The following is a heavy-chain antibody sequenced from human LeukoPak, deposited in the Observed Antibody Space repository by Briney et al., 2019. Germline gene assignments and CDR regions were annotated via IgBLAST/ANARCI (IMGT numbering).Heavy chain of an antibody. Sequence: GGSLRLSCAASGFTFSSYSMNWVRQAPGKGLEWVSVISKDGSTSIYADSVRGRLTISRDNAKNSLYLQMNSLRVEDTALYYCARDSDTCTGCAFDMWGQGTMVTVSS. CDR2: ISKDGSTS. J-gene: IGHJ3*02. D-gene: IGHD1-26*01. CDR3: ARDSDTCTGCAFDM. CDR1: GFTFSSYS. V-gene: IGHV3-48*04.